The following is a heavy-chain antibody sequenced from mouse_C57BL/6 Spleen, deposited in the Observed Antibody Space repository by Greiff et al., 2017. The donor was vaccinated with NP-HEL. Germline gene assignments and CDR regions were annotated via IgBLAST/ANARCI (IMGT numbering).Heavy chain of an antibody. J-gene: IGHJ3*01. CDR2: IDPENGDT. CDR3: TTGDYYYGSRPPFAY. V-gene: IGHV14-4*01. Sequence: EVQLQQSGAELVRPGAPVKLSCTASGFNIKDDYMHWVKQRPEQGLEWIGWIDPENGDTEYASKFQGKATITADTSSNTAYLQLSSLTSEDTAVYYCTTGDYYYGSRPPFAYWGQGTLVTVSA. D-gene: IGHD1-1*01. CDR1: GFNIKDDY.